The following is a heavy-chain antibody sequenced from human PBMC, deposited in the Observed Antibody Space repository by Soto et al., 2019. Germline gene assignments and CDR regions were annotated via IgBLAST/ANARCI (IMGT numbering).Heavy chain of an antibody. D-gene: IGHD2-2*01. CDR1: GGSISSGDYY. V-gene: IGHV4-30-4*01. CDR3: ARVSVDRETRNDYGMDV. Sequence: PSETLSLTCTVSGGSISSGDYYWSWIRQPPGKGLEWIGYIYYSGSTYYNPSLKSRVTISVDTSKNQFSLKLSSVTAADTAVYYCARVSVDRETRNDYGMDVWGQGNXVTVSS. CDR2: IYYSGST. J-gene: IGHJ6*02.